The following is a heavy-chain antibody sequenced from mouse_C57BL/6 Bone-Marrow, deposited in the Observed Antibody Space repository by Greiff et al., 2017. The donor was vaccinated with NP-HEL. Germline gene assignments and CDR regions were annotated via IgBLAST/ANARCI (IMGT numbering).Heavy chain of an antibody. CDR1: GYSITSGYY. V-gene: IGHV3-6*01. J-gene: IGHJ2*01. CDR2: ISYDGSN. Sequence: EVQLVESGPGLVKPSQSLSLTCSVTGYSITSGYYWNWIRQFPGNKLEWMGYISYDGSNNYNPSLKNRISLTRDTSKNQFFLKLNSVTTEDTATYYCARVTFYFDYWGQGTTLTVSS. CDR3: ARVTFYFDY. D-gene: IGHD1-3*01.